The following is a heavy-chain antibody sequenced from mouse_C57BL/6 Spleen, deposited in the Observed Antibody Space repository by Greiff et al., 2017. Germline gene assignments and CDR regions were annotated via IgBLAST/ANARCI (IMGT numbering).Heavy chain of an antibody. V-gene: IGHV3-1*01. J-gene: IGHJ3*01. CDR2: ISYSGST. CDR1: GYSITSGYD. Sequence: EVKLVESGPGMVKPSQSLSLTCTVTGYSITSGYDWHWIRHFPGNKLEWMGYISYSGSTNYNPSLKSRISITHDTSKNHFFLKLNSVTTEDTATYYCARDDGYYKFAYWGQGTLVTVSA. CDR3: ARDDGYYKFAY. D-gene: IGHD2-3*01.